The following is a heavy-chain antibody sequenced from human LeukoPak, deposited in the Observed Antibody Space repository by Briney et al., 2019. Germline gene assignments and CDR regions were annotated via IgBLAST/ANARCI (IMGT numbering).Heavy chain of an antibody. V-gene: IGHV3-53*01. CDR1: GFTVSSNY. D-gene: IGHD3-22*01. CDR3: AREHLYDSSGYLTDY. J-gene: IGHJ4*02. Sequence: PGGSLRLSCAASGFTVSSNYMSWVRQAPGKGLEWVSVIYSGGSTYYADSVKGRFTISRDNSKNTLYLQMNSLRAEDTAVYYCAREHLYDSSGYLTDYWGQGTLVTVSS. CDR2: IYSGGST.